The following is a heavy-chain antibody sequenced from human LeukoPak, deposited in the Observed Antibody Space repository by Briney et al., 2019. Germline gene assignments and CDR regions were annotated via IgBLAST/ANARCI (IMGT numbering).Heavy chain of an antibody. D-gene: IGHD3-3*01. CDR2: ISYDGSNK. J-gene: IGHJ4*02. CDR1: GFTFSSYA. CDR3: ARDEPPSIDPEWLLAY. V-gene: IGHV3-30-3*01. Sequence: GGSLRLSCAASGFTFSSYAMHWVRQVPGKGLEWVAVISYDGSNKYYADSVKGRFTISRDNSKNTLYLQMNSLRAEDTAVYYCARDEPPSIDPEWLLAYWGQGTLVTVSS.